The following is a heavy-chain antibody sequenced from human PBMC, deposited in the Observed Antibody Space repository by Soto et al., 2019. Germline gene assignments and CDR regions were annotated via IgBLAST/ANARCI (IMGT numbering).Heavy chain of an antibody. V-gene: IGHV3-23*01. Sequence: AWSLRLSCAASGVTFSSYAMSWVRQAPGKGLEWVSAISGSGGSTYYADSVKGRFTISRDNSKNTLYLQMNSLRAEDTAVYYCAKVSQWELAQPYYFDYWGQGTLVTVSS. D-gene: IGHD1-26*01. CDR1: GVTFSSYA. J-gene: IGHJ4*02. CDR2: ISGSGGST. CDR3: AKVSQWELAQPYYFDY.